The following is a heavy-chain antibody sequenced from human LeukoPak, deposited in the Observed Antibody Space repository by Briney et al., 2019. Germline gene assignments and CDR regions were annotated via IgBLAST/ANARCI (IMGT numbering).Heavy chain of an antibody. V-gene: IGHV1-2*02. CDR2: INPNSGGT. CDR1: GYTFTDYY. J-gene: IGHJ3*02. Sequence: ASVKVSCKASGYTFTDYYLHWVRQAPGQGLEWMGWINPNSGGTNYAQKFQGRVTMTRDTSISTAYMELSRLTSDDTAVYYCARDLASLVVVAAYNAFDIWGQGTMVTVSS. CDR3: ARDLASLVVVAAYNAFDI. D-gene: IGHD2-15*01.